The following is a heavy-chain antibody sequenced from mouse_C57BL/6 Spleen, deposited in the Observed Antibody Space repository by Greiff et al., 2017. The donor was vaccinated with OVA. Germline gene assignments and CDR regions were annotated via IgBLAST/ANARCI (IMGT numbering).Heavy chain of an antibody. CDR2: IWWDDDK. D-gene: IGHD2-1*01. Sequence: QVTLKESGPGILQPSQTLSLTCSFSGFSLSTFGMGVGWIRQPSGKGLEWLAHIWWDDDKYYNPALKSRLTISKDTSKNQVFLKIANVDTADTATYYCARIPFYYGNYSYAMDYWGQGTSVTVSS. V-gene: IGHV8-8*01. J-gene: IGHJ4*01. CDR3: ARIPFYYGNYSYAMDY. CDR1: GFSLSTFGMG.